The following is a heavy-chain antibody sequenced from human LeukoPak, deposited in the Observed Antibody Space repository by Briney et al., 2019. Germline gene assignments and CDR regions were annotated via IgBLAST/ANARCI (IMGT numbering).Heavy chain of an antibody. CDR1: GTSISSGAYS. CDR3: ARTITIFGALGYFDY. V-gene: IGHV4-31*03. Sequence: PSETLSLTCTVSGTSISSGAYSWSWVRQHPGKGLEWIAYIYYSGNTYYNPSLKRRVTISVDTSKNQFSLKLSSVIAADTAVYYCARTITIFGALGYFDYWGQGTLVTVSS. D-gene: IGHD3-3*01. CDR2: IYYSGNT. J-gene: IGHJ4*02.